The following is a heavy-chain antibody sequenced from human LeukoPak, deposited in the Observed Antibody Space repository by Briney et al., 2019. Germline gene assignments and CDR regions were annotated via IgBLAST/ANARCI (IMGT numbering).Heavy chain of an antibody. Sequence: PGGSLRLSCAASGFAFSSYWMHWVRQAPRKGLVWVSRINSDGSSTSYAGSVKGRFTISRDNAKNTLYLQMNSLRAEDTAVYYCAQAGTYYYDSSGYFWWGQGTLVTVSS. J-gene: IGHJ4*02. CDR2: INSDGSST. CDR3: AQAGTYYYDSSGYFW. V-gene: IGHV3-74*01. CDR1: GFAFSSYW. D-gene: IGHD3-22*01.